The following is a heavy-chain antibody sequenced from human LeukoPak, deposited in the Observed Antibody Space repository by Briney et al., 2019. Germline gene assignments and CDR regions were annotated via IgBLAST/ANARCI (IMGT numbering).Heavy chain of an antibody. D-gene: IGHD1-26*01. Sequence: SETLSLTCTVSGGSISSSSYHWGWIRQPPGKGLEWIGSMYNGGSTYYNPSLKSRVTISVDTSKNQFSLKLSSVTAADTAVYYCARTLLGPSSLPSFDPWGQGTLVTVSS. CDR3: ARTLLGPSSLPSFDP. CDR2: MYNGGST. CDR1: GGSISSSSYH. J-gene: IGHJ5*02. V-gene: IGHV4-39*01.